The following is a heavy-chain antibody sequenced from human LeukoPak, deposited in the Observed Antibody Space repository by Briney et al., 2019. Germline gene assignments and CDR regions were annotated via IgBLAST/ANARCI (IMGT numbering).Heavy chain of an antibody. J-gene: IGHJ4*02. D-gene: IGHD3/OR15-3a*01. CDR2: IIPIFGTA. Sequence: SVKVSCKASGGTFSSYAISWVRQAPGQGLEWMGGIIPIFGTANYAQKFQGRVTITADESTSTPYMELSSLRSEDTAVYYCARSRGDGLLGIDYWGQGTLVTVSS. CDR1: GGTFSSYA. V-gene: IGHV1-69*01. CDR3: ARSRGDGLLGIDY.